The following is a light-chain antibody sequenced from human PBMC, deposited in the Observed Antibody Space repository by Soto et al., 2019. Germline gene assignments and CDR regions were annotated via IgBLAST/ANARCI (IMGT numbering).Light chain of an antibody. V-gene: IGKV3-20*01. CDR1: QSIKNNF. CDR3: QQYGTSIT. CDR2: AAS. Sequence: IVLTQSPGALSLSPEQGATLSCRASQSIKNNFLAWYQQRPGQAPRLLIHAASIRASGISDRFTGTASGTDFPLTISRLEPDDFGVYYSQQYGTSITFGGGTRVE. J-gene: IGKJ4*01.